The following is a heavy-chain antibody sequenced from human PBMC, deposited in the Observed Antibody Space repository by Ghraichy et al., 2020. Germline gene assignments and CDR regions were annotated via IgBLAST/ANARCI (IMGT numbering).Heavy chain of an antibody. Sequence: SETLSLTCTVSGGSISTYYWSWIRQPPGKGLEWIGYIYYSGSTNYNPSLKSRVTISVDTSNNQFSLKLSSVTAADTAVYYCARVRGFTPPNAFDIWGQGTMVTVSS. CDR1: GGSISTYY. J-gene: IGHJ3*02. V-gene: IGHV4-59*01. CDR3: ARVRGFTPPNAFDI. CDR2: IYYSGST. D-gene: IGHD3-10*01.